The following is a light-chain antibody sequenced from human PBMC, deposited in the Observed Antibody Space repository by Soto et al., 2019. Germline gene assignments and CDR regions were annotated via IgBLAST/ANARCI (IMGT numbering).Light chain of an antibody. J-gene: IGKJ1*01. CDR1: QGISTY. V-gene: IGKV1-27*01. CDR3: QNYNGAPWT. Sequence: DIQMPQSPSSLSASVGDRVTITCRASQGISTYLFWYQQKPGTVPKLLIFAASTLQSGVPSRFSGSGSGTDFTLTISSLQPEDVATYYCQNYNGAPWTFGQGTKVEIK. CDR2: AAS.